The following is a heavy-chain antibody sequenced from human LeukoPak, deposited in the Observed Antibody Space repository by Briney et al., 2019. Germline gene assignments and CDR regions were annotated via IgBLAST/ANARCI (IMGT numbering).Heavy chain of an antibody. Sequence: GASVKVSCKASGYTFTSYDINWVRQAPGQGLEWIGWMNPNSGDTGYPQKFQGRVTMTRDTSITTAYMELSSLRSEDTAVYYCARSGFGSGISFDLWGQGTLVTVSS. D-gene: IGHD3-10*01. CDR2: MNPNSGDT. CDR3: ARSGFGSGISFDL. CDR1: GYTFTSYD. V-gene: IGHV1-8*01. J-gene: IGHJ5*02.